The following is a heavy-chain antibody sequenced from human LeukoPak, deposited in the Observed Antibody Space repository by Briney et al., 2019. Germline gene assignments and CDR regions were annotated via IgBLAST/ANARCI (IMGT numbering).Heavy chain of an antibody. CDR2: IYYSGST. CDR1: GGSISSYY. J-gene: IGHJ4*02. D-gene: IGHD7-27*01. Sequence: PSETLSLTCTVSGGSISSYYWSWIRQPPGKGLEWIGYIYYSGSTNYNPSLKSRVTISVDTSKNQFSLKLSSVTAADTAVYYCARDPDGWGHFDYWGQGTLVTVSS. CDR3: ARDPDGWGHFDY. V-gene: IGHV4-59*01.